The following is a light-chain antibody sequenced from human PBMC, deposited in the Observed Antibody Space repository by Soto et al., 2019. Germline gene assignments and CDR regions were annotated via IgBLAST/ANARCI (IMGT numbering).Light chain of an antibody. V-gene: IGKV1-9*01. J-gene: IGKJ3*01. CDR1: QDIKTY. CDR3: QHLNNYPPFT. Sequence: IQLTQSPSSLSASVGDRVSITCRASQDIKTYLAWYQQKQGKAPKLLISGTFTLQSGVPSRFNGSGSGTDFTLTISRLQPEDFATYYCQHLNNYPPFTFGPGTKWISN. CDR2: GTF.